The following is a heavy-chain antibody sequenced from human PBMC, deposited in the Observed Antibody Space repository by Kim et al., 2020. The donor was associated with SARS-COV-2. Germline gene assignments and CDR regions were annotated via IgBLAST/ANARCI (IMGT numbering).Heavy chain of an antibody. CDR1: GGSISSYY. D-gene: IGHD4-17*01. CDR3: ARFDDDYGDYVAFDP. V-gene: IGHV4-59*01. J-gene: IGHJ5*02. CDR2: IYYSGST. Sequence: SETLSLTCTVSGGSISSYYWSWIRQPPGKGLEWIGYIYYSGSTNYNPSLKSRVTISVDTSKNQFSLKLSSVTAADTAVYYCARFDDDYGDYVAFDPWGQGTLVTVSS.